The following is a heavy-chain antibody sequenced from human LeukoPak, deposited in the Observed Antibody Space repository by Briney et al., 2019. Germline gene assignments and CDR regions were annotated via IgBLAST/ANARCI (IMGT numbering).Heavy chain of an antibody. Sequence: ASVKVSCKASGYTFTSYGISWERQAPGQGLEWMGWISDYSGNPNYAQKFQGRVTMTADTFTSTAYMELRSLRSDDTAVYFCARDSLLAAPYTDHWGQGTLVTVSS. J-gene: IGHJ4*02. D-gene: IGHD3-10*01. CDR2: ISDYSGNP. V-gene: IGHV1-18*01. CDR3: ARDSLLAAPYTDH. CDR1: GYTFTSYG.